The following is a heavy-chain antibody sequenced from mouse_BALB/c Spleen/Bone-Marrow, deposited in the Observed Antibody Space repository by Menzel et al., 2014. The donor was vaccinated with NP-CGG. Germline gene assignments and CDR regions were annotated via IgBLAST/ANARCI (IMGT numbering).Heavy chain of an antibody. CDR1: GNTFTSYD. CDR3: VRSRLRDWYFDV. J-gene: IGHJ1*01. V-gene: IGHV1S56*01. CDR2: IFPGDSTT. D-gene: IGHD1-2*01. Sequence: QVQLKHSGVELVKPGASVKLSCKASGNTFTSYDINWVRQRPEQGLEWIGWIFPGDSTTEYNEKFKGKATLSTDKSSSTVHMQLSRLTSEDSAVYFCVRSRLRDWYFDVWGAGTTVTISS.